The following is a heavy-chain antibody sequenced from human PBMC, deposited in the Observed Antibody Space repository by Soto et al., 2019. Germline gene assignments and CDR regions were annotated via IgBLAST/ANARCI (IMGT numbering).Heavy chain of an antibody. V-gene: IGHV3-15*01. CDR3: TTVYCSGGRCYSGTVDY. Sequence: EVQLVESGGGLVKPEGSLRLSCAASGFTFSHAWVSWVRQAPGKGLEWAGRIKSKSDGGTTNYAAPVKGRFTISRDDSKNTLYLQMNSLKTDDTAVYYCTTVYCSGGRCYSGTVDYWGQGTLVTVSS. J-gene: IGHJ4*02. CDR1: GFTFSHAW. D-gene: IGHD2-15*01. CDR2: IKSKSDGGTT.